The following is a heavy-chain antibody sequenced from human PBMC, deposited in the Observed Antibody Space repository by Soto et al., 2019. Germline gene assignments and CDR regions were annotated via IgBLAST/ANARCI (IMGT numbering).Heavy chain of an antibody. D-gene: IGHD3-10*01. J-gene: IGHJ5*01. CDR1: GFTFSDYA. CDR3: AKHSISMVRGTNNWSDS. CDR2: ISGNTIAT. V-gene: IGHV3-23*01. Sequence: LSCAACGFTFSDYAMSWIRQAPGRGVGWVSAISGNTIATYYTDPVKGRLTISRDNPKSTLYLQMNRLRAEDTAVYYGAKHSISMVRGTNNWSDSWGQGSLVAVA.